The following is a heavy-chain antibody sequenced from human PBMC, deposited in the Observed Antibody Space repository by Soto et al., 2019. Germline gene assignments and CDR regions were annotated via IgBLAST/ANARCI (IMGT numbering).Heavy chain of an antibody. V-gene: IGHV4-59*01. D-gene: IGHD2-21*02. J-gene: IGHJ3*02. CDR1: GGSISSYY. CDR3: AREAYCGGDCYVVDAFDI. Sequence: ETLSLTCTVSGGSISSYYWSWIRQPPGKGLEWIGYIYYSGSTNYNPSLKSRVTISVDTSKNQFSLKLSSVTAADTAVYYCAREAYCGGDCYVVDAFDIWGQGXMVTV. CDR2: IYYSGST.